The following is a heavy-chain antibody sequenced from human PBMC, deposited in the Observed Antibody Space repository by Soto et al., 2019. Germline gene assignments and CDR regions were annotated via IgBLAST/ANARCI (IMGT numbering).Heavy chain of an antibody. CDR1: GYTFTSYG. Sequence: GASVKVSCKASGYTFTSYGISWVRQAPGQRLEWMGWISAYNGNTNYAQKLQGRVTMTTDTSTSTAYMELRSLRSDDTAVYYCARDGVDTATGYYYGMDVWGQGTTVTVSS. CDR2: ISAYNGNT. CDR3: ARDGVDTATGYYYGMDV. J-gene: IGHJ6*02. V-gene: IGHV1-18*01. D-gene: IGHD5-18*01.